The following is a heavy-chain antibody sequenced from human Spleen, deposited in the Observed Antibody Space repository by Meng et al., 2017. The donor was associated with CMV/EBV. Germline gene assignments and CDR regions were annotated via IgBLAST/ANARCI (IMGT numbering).Heavy chain of an antibody. V-gene: IGHV3-21*01. Sequence: GESLKISCAASGFTFSSYSMNWVRQAPGKGLEWVSSISSSSSYIYYADSVKGRFTISRDNAKNSLYLQMNSLRAEDTAVYYCARGGDIVVVPAWPFDNLGQGTLVTVSS. CDR2: ISSSSSYI. CDR1: GFTFSSYS. D-gene: IGHD2-2*01. CDR3: ARGGDIVVVPAWPFDN. J-gene: IGHJ4*02.